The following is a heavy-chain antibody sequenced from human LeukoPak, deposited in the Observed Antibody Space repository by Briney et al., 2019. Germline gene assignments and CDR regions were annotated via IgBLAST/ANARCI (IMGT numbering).Heavy chain of an antibody. J-gene: IGHJ5*02. CDR2: IIPIFGIA. D-gene: IGHD2-15*01. CDR1: GGTFSSYA. CDR3: ARGGLRFYCSGGSCYLNWFDP. Sequence: SVKVSCKASGGTFSSYAISWVRQAPGQGLEWMGRIIPIFGIANYAQKFQGRVTITADKSTSTAYMELSSLRSEDTAVYYCARGGLRFYCSGGSCYLNWFDPWGQGTLVTVSS. V-gene: IGHV1-69*04.